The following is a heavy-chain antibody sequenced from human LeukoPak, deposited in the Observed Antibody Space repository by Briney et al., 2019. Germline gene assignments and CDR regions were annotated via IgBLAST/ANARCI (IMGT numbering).Heavy chain of an antibody. D-gene: IGHD6-13*01. CDR3: ARLSVAAAGT. J-gene: IGHJ3*01. Sequence: SETLSLTCAVSGYSISSDYYWGWIRQPPGKGLEWIGSISHSGSTYYSPSLKSRLTISVDTSKNQFSLKLSSVTAADTAVYYCARLSVAAAGTWGQGTMVTVSS. V-gene: IGHV4-38-2*01. CDR2: ISHSGST. CDR1: GYSISSDYY.